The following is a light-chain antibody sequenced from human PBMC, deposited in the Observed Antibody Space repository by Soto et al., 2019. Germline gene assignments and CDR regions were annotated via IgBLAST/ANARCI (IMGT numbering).Light chain of an antibody. Sequence: EIVLTQSPGTLSLSPGESATLSCRASQSISSSYLAWYQQKLGQAPRVLIYGASTRATGIPARFSGSGSGTDFTLTISSLEPEDFAVYYCQQRSNWPPITFGQGTRLEI. CDR1: QSISSSY. J-gene: IGKJ5*01. CDR2: GAS. V-gene: IGKV3D-20*02. CDR3: QQRSNWPPIT.